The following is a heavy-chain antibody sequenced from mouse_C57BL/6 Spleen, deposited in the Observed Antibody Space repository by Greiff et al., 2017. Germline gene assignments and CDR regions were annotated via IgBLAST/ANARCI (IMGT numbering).Heavy chain of an antibody. V-gene: IGHV3-6*01. D-gene: IGHD1-1*01. CDR3: ARIYYYGSSPYFDY. CDR2: IRYDGST. J-gene: IGHJ2*01. CDR1: GYSITSGYY. Sequence: ESGPGLVKPSPSLSLTCSVTGYSITSGYYWNWIRQFPGNKLEWMGYIRYDGSTNYNPSLKNRITFTRDTSKNQFFLKLNSVTTEDTATYYCARIYYYGSSPYFDYWGQGTTLTVSS.